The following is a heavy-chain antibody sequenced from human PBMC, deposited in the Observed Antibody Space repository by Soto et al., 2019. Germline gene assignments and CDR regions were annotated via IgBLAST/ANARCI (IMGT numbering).Heavy chain of an antibody. Sequence: PSETLSLTCTVSGDSIISSDFYWGWLGQPPGKGLEWIGSIFYLGSSYYNPSLKSRVTMSVDKSKNQFSMRLRSVTAADTALYFCARHSLAIRNNNWFEPWGQGIMVNVSS. CDR1: GDSIISSDFY. V-gene: IGHV4-39*01. CDR3: ARHSLAIRNNNWFEP. CDR2: IFYLGSS. D-gene: IGHD3-3*02. J-gene: IGHJ5*02.